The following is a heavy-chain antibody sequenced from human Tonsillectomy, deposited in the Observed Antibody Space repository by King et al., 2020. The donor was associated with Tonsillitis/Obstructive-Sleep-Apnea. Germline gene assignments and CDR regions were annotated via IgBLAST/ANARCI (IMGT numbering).Heavy chain of an antibody. CDR3: ATYRQVADFDY. J-gene: IGHJ4*02. CDR1: GFTFSSYT. Sequence: VQLVESGGGLVQPGGDLRLSCAASGFTFSSYTMIWVRQAPGKGLEWVSSIISRGGTTYYADSVKGRFTISRDNSKNTLFLQMNSLRAEDTAIYYCATYRQVADFDYWGQGTLVAVSS. CDR2: IISRGGTT. V-gene: IGHV3-23*04. D-gene: IGHD6-19*01.